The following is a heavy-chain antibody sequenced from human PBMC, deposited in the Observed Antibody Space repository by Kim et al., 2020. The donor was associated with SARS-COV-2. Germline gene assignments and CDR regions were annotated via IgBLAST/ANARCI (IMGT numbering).Heavy chain of an antibody. V-gene: IGHV4-30-4*01. J-gene: IGHJ3*02. CDR2: IYYSGST. CDR3: ARGRSRGVIQGAFDI. CDR1: GGSISSGDYY. D-gene: IGHD3-10*01. Sequence: SETLSLTCTVSGGSISSGDYYWSWIRQPPGKGLEWIGYIYYSGSTYYNPSLKSRVTISVDTSKNQFSLKLSSVTAADTAVYYCARGRSRGVIQGAFDIWGQGTMVTVSS.